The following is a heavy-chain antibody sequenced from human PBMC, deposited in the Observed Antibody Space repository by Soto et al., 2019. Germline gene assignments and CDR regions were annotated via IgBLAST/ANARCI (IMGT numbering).Heavy chain of an antibody. CDR2: IKQDGSEK. D-gene: IGHD6-13*01. Sequence: GGSLRLSCAASGFTFSSYWMSWVRQAPGKGLEWVANIKQDGSEKYYVDSVKGRFTISRDNAKNSLYLQMNSLRAEDTAVYYFARGYSSSWYYFDYWGQGTLVTVSS. J-gene: IGHJ4*02. V-gene: IGHV3-7*03. CDR3: ARGYSSSWYYFDY. CDR1: GFTFSSYW.